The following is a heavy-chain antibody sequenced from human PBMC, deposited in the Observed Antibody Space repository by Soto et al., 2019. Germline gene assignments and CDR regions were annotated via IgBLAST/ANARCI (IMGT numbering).Heavy chain of an antibody. J-gene: IGHJ4*02. D-gene: IGHD5-12*01. CDR3: TTDPDRDGYIY. Sequence: EVQLVESGGGLVKPGGSLRLSCAASGFTFNYAWMSWVRQAPGKGLEWVGRIKGEIDGGTTDYAAPVKGRFTISRDDSKNTLFLQMNSLKIEDTAVYYCTTDPDRDGYIYWGQGTLVTVSS. V-gene: IGHV3-15*01. CDR2: IKGEIDGGTT. CDR1: GFTFNYAW.